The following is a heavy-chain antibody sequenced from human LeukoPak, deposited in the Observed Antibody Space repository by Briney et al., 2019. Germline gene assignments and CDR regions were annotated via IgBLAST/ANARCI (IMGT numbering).Heavy chain of an antibody. V-gene: IGHV3-23*01. CDR3: AKDVGKWESLHFFDH. Sequence: GGSLRLSCAASGFTFSSYAMSWVRQAPGKGLEWVSGISGSGGSTNYADSAKGRFTISRDNSKNTLYLQMNSLRAEDTAVYYCAKDVGKWESLHFFDHWGQGTLVTVSS. CDR2: ISGSGGST. J-gene: IGHJ4*02. D-gene: IGHD1-26*01. CDR1: GFTFSSYA.